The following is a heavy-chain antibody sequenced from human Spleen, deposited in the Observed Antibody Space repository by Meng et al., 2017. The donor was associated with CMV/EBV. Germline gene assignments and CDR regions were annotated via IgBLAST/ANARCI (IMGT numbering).Heavy chain of an antibody. J-gene: IGHJ4*02. CDR1: GFTFSGYN. V-gene: IGHV3-21*01. Sequence: SGFTFSGYNMNWVRQPPGKGLEWVSSISSTGTYIYYADSMKGRFTISRDNAANALYLQMNSLRAEDTALYYCARAGLYQLLYPAFDYWGQGTLVTVSS. CDR3: ARAGLYQLLYPAFDY. D-gene: IGHD2-2*02. CDR2: ISSTGTYI.